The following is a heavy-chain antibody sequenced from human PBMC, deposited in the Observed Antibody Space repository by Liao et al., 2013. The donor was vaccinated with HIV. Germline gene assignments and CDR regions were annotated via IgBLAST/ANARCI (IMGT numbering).Heavy chain of an antibody. V-gene: IGHV4-4*07. CDR2: ISATGST. D-gene: IGHD3-16*01. CDR1: GGSISSSY. Sequence: QLQLQESGPALVKPSETLSLTCTVSGGSISSSYWNWVRQPAGKGLEWIGRISATGSTFYSPSLKSRLSLSIDTSKNQFSLNLNSVTAADTAVYYCARRGGWLDYWG. J-gene: IGHJ5*01. CDR3: ARRGGWLDY.